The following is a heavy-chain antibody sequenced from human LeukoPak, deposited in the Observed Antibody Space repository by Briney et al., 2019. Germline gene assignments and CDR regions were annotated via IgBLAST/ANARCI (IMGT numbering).Heavy chain of an antibody. CDR1: GYSISSGYY. J-gene: IGHJ5*02. CDR2: IYHSGST. D-gene: IGHD3-9*01. Sequence: SETLSLTCAVSGYSISSGYYWGWIRQPPGKGLEWIGSIYHSGSTYYNPSLKSRVTISVDTSKNQFSLKLSSVTAADTAVYYCARSFSHYDILTGYPRPLNRFDPWGQGTLVTVSS. V-gene: IGHV4-38-2*01. CDR3: ARSFSHYDILTGYPRPLNRFDP.